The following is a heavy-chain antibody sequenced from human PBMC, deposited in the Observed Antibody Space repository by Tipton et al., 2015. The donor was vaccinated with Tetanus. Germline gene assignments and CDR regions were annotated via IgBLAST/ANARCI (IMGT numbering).Heavy chain of an antibody. D-gene: IGHD6-13*01. V-gene: IGHV4-34*08. CDR1: GRTFNDNF. J-gene: IGHJ5*02. CDR3: AAAIVRWFGP. Sequence: TLSLTCAVHGRTFNDNFWTWIRQSPGKGLEWIGEINYTGSPNYNPSFESRATISADTSKKEVSLKLKSVTAADTAVYYCAAAIVRWFGPWGPGTQVSVSS. CDR2: INYTGSP.